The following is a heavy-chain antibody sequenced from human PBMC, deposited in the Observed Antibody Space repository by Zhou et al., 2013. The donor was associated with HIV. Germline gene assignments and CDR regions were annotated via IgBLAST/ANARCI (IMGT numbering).Heavy chain of an antibody. J-gene: IGHJ3*01. V-gene: IGHV1-8*01. CDR3: VRVGTKKYGSGTTPMGAYDV. D-gene: IGHD3-10*01. CDR1: GGTFDSYG. Sequence: QVQLVQSGAEMKKPGSSMKVSCKASGGTFDSYGINWVRQAPGQGLEWIGILNPVTGKSGYEQKFQGRVNMTRDTSTSTMYMELRNLTSADTALYYCVRVGTKKYGSGTTPMGAYDVWGQGANGHRLF. CDR2: LNPVTGKS.